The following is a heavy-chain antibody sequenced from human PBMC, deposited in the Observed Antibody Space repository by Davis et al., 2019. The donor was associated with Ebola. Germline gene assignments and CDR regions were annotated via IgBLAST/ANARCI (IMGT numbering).Heavy chain of an antibody. J-gene: IGHJ4*02. CDR3: ARYFGSYVDY. CDR2: IYSGGST. Sequence: GESLKISCAASGFTVSSNYMSWVRQAPGKGLEWVSVIYSGGSTYYADSVKGRFTISRHNSKNTLYLQMNGLRAEDTAVYYCARYFGSYVDYWGQGTLVTVSS. V-gene: IGHV3-53*04. CDR1: GFTVSSNY. D-gene: IGHD3-10*01.